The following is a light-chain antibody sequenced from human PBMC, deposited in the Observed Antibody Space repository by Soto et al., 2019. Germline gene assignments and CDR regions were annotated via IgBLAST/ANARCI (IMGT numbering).Light chain of an antibody. CDR3: QQYNIWPLWT. CDR1: QTVTRN. CDR2: AAS. J-gene: IGKJ1*01. Sequence: VFTQSPCTLSLSPGERATLSCRASQTVTRNYLAWHQQKPGQPPRLLIYAASTRATDVPARFSGGGSETEFTLTISSLQSEDFAVYFCQQYNIWPLWTFGQGTKVDIK. V-gene: IGKV3-15*01.